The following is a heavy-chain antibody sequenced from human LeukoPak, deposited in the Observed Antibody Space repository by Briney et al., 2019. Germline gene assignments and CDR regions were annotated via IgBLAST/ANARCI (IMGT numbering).Heavy chain of an antibody. CDR1: GFPFTDYW. J-gene: IGHJ5*02. CDR2: IDSDGITT. Sequence: GGSLRLFCAASGFPFTDYWMHWGRQVPGKGLVWVSRIDSDGITTSYADSVKGRFTISRDNAKNTLYLQMNGLRVEDTAVYYCTRARLGFDPWGQGTVIMVSS. V-gene: IGHV3-74*01. D-gene: IGHD5-12*01. CDR3: TRARLGFDP.